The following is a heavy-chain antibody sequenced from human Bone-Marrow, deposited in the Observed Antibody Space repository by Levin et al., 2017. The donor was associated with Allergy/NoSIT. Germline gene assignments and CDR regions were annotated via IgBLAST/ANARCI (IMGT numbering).Heavy chain of an antibody. Sequence: SETLSLTCAVYGGSFSGYYWSWIRQPPGKGLEWIGEINHSGSTNYNPSLKSRVTISVDTSKNQFSLKLSSVTAADTAVYYCARAQSSSWYVGYWGQGTLVTVSS. V-gene: IGHV4-34*01. D-gene: IGHD6-13*01. CDR1: GGSFSGYY. CDR3: ARAQSSSWYVGY. J-gene: IGHJ4*02. CDR2: INHSGST.